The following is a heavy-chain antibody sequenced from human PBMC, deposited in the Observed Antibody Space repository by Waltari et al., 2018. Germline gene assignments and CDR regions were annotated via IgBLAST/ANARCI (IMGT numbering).Heavy chain of an antibody. CDR2: ISGSGGST. V-gene: IGHV3-23*01. D-gene: IGHD2-15*01. CDR1: GFTFSSYG. CDR3: AKCLGGPATNWLGP. Sequence: EMQLLESGGGLVQPGGSLRLSCAASGFTFSSYGMTWVRQAPGKGLQWVSGISGSGGSTYYADYVRGRFTISRDNSKNTVYLQMNSLRAEDTAVYYCAKCLGGPATNWLGPWGQGTLVTVSS. J-gene: IGHJ5*02.